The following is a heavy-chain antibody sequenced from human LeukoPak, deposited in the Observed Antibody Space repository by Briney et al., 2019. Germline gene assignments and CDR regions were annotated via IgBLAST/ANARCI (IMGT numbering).Heavy chain of an antibody. CDR2: INHSGST. D-gene: IGHD6-13*01. V-gene: IGHV4-34*01. J-gene: IGHJ5*02. Sequence: PSETLSLTCAVYGGSFSGYYWSWIRQPPGKGLEWIGEINHSGSTNYNPSLKSRVTISVDTSKNQFSLKLSCVTAADTAVYYCAGGKSSSWYGTNWFDPWGQGTLVTVSS. CDR1: GGSFSGYY. CDR3: AGGKSSSWYGTNWFDP.